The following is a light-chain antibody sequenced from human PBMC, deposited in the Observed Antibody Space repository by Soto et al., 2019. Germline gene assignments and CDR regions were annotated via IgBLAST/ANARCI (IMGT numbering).Light chain of an antibody. V-gene: IGKV1-5*03. J-gene: IGKJ1*01. CDR1: QSISTS. CDR2: LAS. CDR3: QQYGSYSRT. Sequence: DIRMTQSPSTLSAFVGDRVNITCRASQSISTSLAWYQQKPGKAPKLLIYLASSLESGFPARFSGSGSATDFTLSISSLQPDDFAIYCCQQYGSYSRTFGQGTNVEIK.